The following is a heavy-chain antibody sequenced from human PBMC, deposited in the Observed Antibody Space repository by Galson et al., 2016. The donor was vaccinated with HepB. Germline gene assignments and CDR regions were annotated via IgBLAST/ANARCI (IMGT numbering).Heavy chain of an antibody. V-gene: IGHV1-18*01. CDR3: ARDVQYRFDS. D-gene: IGHD2/OR15-2a*01. Sequence: SVKVSCKASGYTFTTSGISWVRQAPGQGLEWMGWISTYSGNTKYAQMFQGGLTLTTDSSTTTAYMELRSLRFDDTALYYCARDVQYRFDSWGQGTLVTVSS. J-gene: IGHJ4*02. CDR2: ISTYSGNT. CDR1: GYTFTTSG.